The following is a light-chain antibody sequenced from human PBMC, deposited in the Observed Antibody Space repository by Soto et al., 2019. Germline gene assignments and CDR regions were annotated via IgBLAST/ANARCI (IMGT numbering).Light chain of an antibody. J-gene: IGKJ1*01. V-gene: IGKV3-20*01. CDR2: GAS. CDR3: QQDGSSPT. Sequence: EIVLTQSPGTLSLSPGERGALSCWASQSVPNNYLAWYQKKPGQAPRLLIFGASSRATGIPDRFSGSGSGTDFTLTISRVEPDDFAVYYCQQDGSSPTFGQGTKVEVK. CDR1: QSVPNNY.